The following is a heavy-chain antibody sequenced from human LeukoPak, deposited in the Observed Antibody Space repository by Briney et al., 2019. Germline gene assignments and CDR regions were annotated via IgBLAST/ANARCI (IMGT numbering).Heavy chain of an antibody. J-gene: IGHJ5*02. CDR1: GGSISSSSYY. D-gene: IGHD3-3*01. CDR3: ARAKAKLEWFRGFDP. Sequence: PSETLSLTCTVSGGSISSSSYYWGWIRQPPGKGLEWIGSIYYSGSTYYNPSLKSRVTISVDTSKNQFSLKLSSVTAADTAVYYCARAKAKLEWFRGFDPWGQGTLVTVSS. V-gene: IGHV4-39*01. CDR2: IYYSGST.